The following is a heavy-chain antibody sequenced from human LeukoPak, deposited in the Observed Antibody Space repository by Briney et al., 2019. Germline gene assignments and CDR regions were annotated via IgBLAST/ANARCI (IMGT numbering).Heavy chain of an antibody. CDR3: AAVIDLYCSSTSCPPAWDWFDP. CDR2: IVVGSGNT. D-gene: IGHD2-2*01. Sequence: SVXXXXXXSXFTFTSSAXQWVRQARGQRLEGIGWIVVGSGNTNYAQKFQERVTITSHISTRTSYMELSSLRSEDTAVYYCAAVIDLYCSSTSCPPAWDWFDPWGQGTLVTVSS. J-gene: IGHJ5*02. V-gene: IGHV1-58*02. CDR1: XFTFTSSA.